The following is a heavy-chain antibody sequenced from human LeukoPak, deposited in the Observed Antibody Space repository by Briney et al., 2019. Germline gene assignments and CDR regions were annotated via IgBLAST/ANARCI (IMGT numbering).Heavy chain of an antibody. D-gene: IGHD3-22*01. Sequence: SQTLSLTCAVSGGSISSGGYSWSWIRQPPGKGLEWIGYIFHSGSTYYNPSLKSRVTISVDRSKNQFSLKLSSVTAADTAVYYCARAVGSSGPYNWFDPWGQGTLVTVSS. CDR2: IFHSGST. J-gene: IGHJ5*02. CDR1: GGSISSGGYS. CDR3: ARAVGSSGPYNWFDP. V-gene: IGHV4-30-2*01.